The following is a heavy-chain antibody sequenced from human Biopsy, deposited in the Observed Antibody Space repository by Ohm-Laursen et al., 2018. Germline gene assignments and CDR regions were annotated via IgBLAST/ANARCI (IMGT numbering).Heavy chain of an antibody. CDR1: GYTFTSYD. CDR2: ISPYNDKT. Sequence: SSVKVSCKASGYTFTSYDISWVRQAPGQGLEWMGWISPYNDKTSYPPKLQDRVTMTADTSTNTAHMELRSLRSDDTAVYYCTRNGDGGNWDDFDYWGQGTLVTVSS. CDR3: TRNGDGGNWDDFDY. V-gene: IGHV1-18*01. J-gene: IGHJ4*02. D-gene: IGHD4-23*01.